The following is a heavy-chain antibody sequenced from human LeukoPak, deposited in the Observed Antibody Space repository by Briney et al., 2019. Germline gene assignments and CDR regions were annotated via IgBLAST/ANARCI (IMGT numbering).Heavy chain of an antibody. CDR3: ARGRYYYDSSGFSPYWYFDL. V-gene: IGHV4-61*08. Sequence: SETLSLTCTVSGGSISSGGYYWSWIRQPPGKGLEWIGYIYYSGSTNYNPSLKSRVTISVDTSKNQFSLKLSSVTAADTAVYYCARGRYYYDSSGFSPYWYFDLWGRGTLVTVSS. CDR1: GGSISSGGYY. D-gene: IGHD3-22*01. CDR2: IYYSGST. J-gene: IGHJ2*01.